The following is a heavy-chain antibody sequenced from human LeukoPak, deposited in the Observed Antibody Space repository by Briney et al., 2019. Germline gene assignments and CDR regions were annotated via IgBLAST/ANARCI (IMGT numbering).Heavy chain of an antibody. CDR3: AAVVVPAARKYYYGMDV. V-gene: IGHV1-69*04. D-gene: IGHD2-2*01. Sequence: SVKVSCKASGGTFSSYAISWVRQAPGQGLEWMGRIIPILGLANYAQKFQGRVTITADKSTSTAYMELSSLRSEDTAVYYCAAVVVPAARKYYYGMDVWGQGTTVTVSS. CDR1: GGTFSSYA. J-gene: IGHJ6*02. CDR2: IIPILGLA.